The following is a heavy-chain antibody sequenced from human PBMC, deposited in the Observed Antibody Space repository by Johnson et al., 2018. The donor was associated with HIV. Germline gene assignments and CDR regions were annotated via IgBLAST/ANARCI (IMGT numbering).Heavy chain of an antibody. J-gene: IGHJ3*02. CDR3: ARDHSRDEAFDI. CDR1: GFTFGNSA. V-gene: IGHV3-23*04. D-gene: IGHD5-24*01. Sequence: VQLVESGGNLVQPGGSLRLSCAASGFTFGNSAMTWIRQAPGTVLDWVSVISGGGGTSYYADSVQGRFTISRDNSKNTLYLQMNSLRAEDTAVYYCARDHSRDEAFDIWGQGTMVTVSS. CDR2: ISGGGGTS.